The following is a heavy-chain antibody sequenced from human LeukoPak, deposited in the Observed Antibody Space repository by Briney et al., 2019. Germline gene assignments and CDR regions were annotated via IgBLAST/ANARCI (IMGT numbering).Heavy chain of an antibody. Sequence: PSETLSLTCTVSGGSISSYYWSWIRQPPGKGLEWIGYIYYSGSTNYNPSLKSRVTISVDTSKNQFSLKLSSVTAADTAVYYCARTGRPLGGYCSSTSCPPDVWGKGTTVTVSS. V-gene: IGHV4-59*01. CDR1: GGSISSYY. CDR3: ARTGRPLGGYCSSTSCPPDV. D-gene: IGHD2-2*03. J-gene: IGHJ6*04. CDR2: IYYSGST.